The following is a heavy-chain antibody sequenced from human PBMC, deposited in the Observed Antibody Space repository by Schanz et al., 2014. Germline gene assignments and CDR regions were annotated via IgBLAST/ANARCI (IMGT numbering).Heavy chain of an antibody. V-gene: IGHV1-46*03. CDR3: AGAFDSSGYYFDY. CDR2: INSSGGGT. CDR1: GYTFSFTSYN. J-gene: IGHJ4*02. D-gene: IGHD3-22*01. Sequence: QVQVEQSGPEVKKPGASVTVSCQASGYTFSFTSYNVHWVRQAPGQGLEWMGYINSSGGGTSYAQKFQGRVTMTRNTSISTAYMELSGLRSEDTAVYYCAGAFDSSGYYFDYWGQGTLVTVSS.